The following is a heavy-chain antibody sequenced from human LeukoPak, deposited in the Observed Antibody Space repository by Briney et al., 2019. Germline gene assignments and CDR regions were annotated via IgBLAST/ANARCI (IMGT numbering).Heavy chain of an antibody. CDR1: GFTFGSCA. J-gene: IGHJ4*02. Sequence: GGSLRLSCAASGFTFGSCAMNWVRQAPGKGLEWVSTISGSGINTYYADSVKGRFTISRDNYKNTVYLEMNSLRAEDTALYYCTKDQIGYNKAGDYWGQGTLVTVSS. V-gene: IGHV3-23*01. CDR3: TKDQIGYNKAGDY. D-gene: IGHD5-24*01. CDR2: ISGSGINT.